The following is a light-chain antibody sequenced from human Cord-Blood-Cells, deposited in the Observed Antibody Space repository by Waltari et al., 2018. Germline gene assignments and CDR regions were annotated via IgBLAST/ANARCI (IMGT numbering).Light chain of an antibody. CDR1: STHAGGSPF. CDR2: EVS. V-gene: IGLV2-14*01. Sequence: HSALTQHAPDSGPPGHSIAFHCTRTSTHAGGSPFVPWYQQHPGKAPKLMIYEVSNRPSGVSNRFSGSKSGNTASLTISGLQAEDEADYYCSSYTSSSTYVFGTGTKVTVL. J-gene: IGLJ1*01. CDR3: SSYTSSSTYV.